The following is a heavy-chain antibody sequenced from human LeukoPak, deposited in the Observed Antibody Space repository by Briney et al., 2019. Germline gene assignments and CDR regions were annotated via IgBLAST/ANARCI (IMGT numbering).Heavy chain of an antibody. CDR1: GGSFSGYY. V-gene: IGHV4-34*01. D-gene: IGHD4-17*01. CDR2: INHSGST. CDR3: ARLNRDYGAYALSNFDY. Sequence: PSETLSLTCAVYGGSFSGYYWSWIRQPPGKGLEWIGEINHSGSTNYNPSLKSRVTISVDTSKNQFSLKLSSVTAADTAVYYCARLNRDYGAYALSNFDYWGQGTLVTVSS. J-gene: IGHJ4*02.